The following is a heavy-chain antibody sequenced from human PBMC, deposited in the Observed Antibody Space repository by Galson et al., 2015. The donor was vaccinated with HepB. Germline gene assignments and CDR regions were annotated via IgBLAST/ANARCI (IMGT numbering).Heavy chain of an antibody. CDR1: GFTFSSYA. J-gene: IGHJ2*01. Sequence: SLRLSCAASGFTFSSYAMSWVRQAPGKGLEWVSAISGSGGSTYYADSVKGRFTISRDNSKNTLYLQMNSLRAEDTAVYYCAKEVVVPAAKQGYFDLWGRGTLVTVSS. CDR3: AKEVVVPAAKQGYFDL. V-gene: IGHV3-23*01. CDR2: ISGSGGST. D-gene: IGHD2-2*01.